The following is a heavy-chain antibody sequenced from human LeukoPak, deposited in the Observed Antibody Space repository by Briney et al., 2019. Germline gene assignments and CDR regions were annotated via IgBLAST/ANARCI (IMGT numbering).Heavy chain of an antibody. D-gene: IGHD5-12*01. J-gene: IGHJ4*02. CDR3: ARVSGYDWESFYDY. CDR2: IYSSGST. Sequence: SETLSLTCSVSGASISSGSNYWGWIRQPPGKTLEWIGSIYSSGSTYYNPSLKSRVTISVDTSKNQFSLKLSSVTAADTAMYYCARVSGYDWESFYDYWGQGSLVTVSS. V-gene: IGHV4-39*07. CDR1: GASISSGSNY.